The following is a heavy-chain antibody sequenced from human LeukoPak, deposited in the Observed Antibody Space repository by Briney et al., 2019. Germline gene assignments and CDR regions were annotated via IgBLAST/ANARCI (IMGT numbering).Heavy chain of an antibody. D-gene: IGHD5-24*01. Sequence: SVKVSCKASGGTFSSYTISWVRQAPGQGLVWMGRIIPILGMANYAQKFQGRVTITADKSTSTAYMELSSLRSEDTAVYYCARVDGYWFDPWGQGTLVTVSS. CDR2: IIPILGMA. CDR1: GGTFSSYT. CDR3: ARVDGYWFDP. V-gene: IGHV1-69*02. J-gene: IGHJ5*02.